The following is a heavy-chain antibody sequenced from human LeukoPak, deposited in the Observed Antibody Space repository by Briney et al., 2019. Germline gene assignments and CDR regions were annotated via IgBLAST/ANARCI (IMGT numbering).Heavy chain of an antibody. CDR1: GGSISSSSYY. CDR3: ARIRCYDILTGYYPIGYYYGMDV. J-gene: IGHJ6*02. CDR2: IYYSGST. V-gene: IGHV4-39*01. Sequence: PSETLSLTCTVSGGSISSSSYYWGWIRQPPGKGLEWIGSIYYSGSTYYNPSLKSRVTISVDTSKNQFSLKLSSVTAADTAVYYCARIRCYDILTGYYPIGYYYGMDVWGQGTTVTVSS. D-gene: IGHD3-9*01.